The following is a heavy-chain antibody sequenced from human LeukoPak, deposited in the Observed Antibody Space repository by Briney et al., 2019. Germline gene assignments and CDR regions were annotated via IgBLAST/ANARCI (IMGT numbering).Heavy chain of an antibody. CDR1: GGTLSKYS. CDR3: ASRYCSGGSCYRYYFDY. D-gene: IGHD2-15*01. V-gene: IGHV1-69*05. Sequence: SVKVSRKASGGTLSKYSISRVGPAPRQRGEGVGGVLPIFGTANYAQKFQGRVTITTDESTSTAYMELSSLRSEDTAVYYCASRYCSGGSCYRYYFDYWGQGTLVTVSS. CDR2: VLPIFGTA. J-gene: IGHJ4*02.